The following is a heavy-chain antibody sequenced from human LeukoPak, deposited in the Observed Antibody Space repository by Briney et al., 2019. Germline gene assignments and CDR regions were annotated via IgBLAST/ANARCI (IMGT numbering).Heavy chain of an antibody. J-gene: IGHJ3*02. CDR2: IIPILGIA. V-gene: IGHV1-69*04. CDR1: GGTFSSYA. Sequence: ASVKVSCKASGGTFSSYAISWVRQAPGQGLEWMGRIIPILGIANYAQKFQGRVTITADKSTSTAYMELSSLRSEDTAVYYCARDLIHEHAFDIWGQGTMVTVSS. CDR3: ARDLIHEHAFDI.